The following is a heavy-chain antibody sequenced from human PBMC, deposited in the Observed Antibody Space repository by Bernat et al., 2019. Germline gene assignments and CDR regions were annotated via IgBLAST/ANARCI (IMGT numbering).Heavy chain of an antibody. V-gene: IGHV1-69*06. Sequence: QVQLVQSGAEVKKPGSSVKVSCKASGGTFSSYAISWVRQAPGQGLEWMGGIIPIFGTANYAQKFQGRVTITADKSTSTAYMELSSLRSEDTAVYYCARNPYDSSGWPKNYYYYGMDVWGQGTTVTVSS. CDR3: ARNPYDSSGWPKNYYYYGMDV. J-gene: IGHJ6*02. D-gene: IGHD6-19*01. CDR2: IIPIFGTA. CDR1: GGTFSSYA.